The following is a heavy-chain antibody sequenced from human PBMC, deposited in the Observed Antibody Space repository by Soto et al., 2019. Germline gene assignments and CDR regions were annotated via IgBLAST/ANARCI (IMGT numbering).Heavy chain of an antibody. Sequence: ASVKVSCKASGCTFTSYGMHWVRQAPGQRLEWMGWINAGNGNTKYSQKFQGRVTITRDTSASTAYMELSSLRSEDTAVYYCARGGYYDSSGYYGYWGQGTLVTVSS. D-gene: IGHD3-22*01. CDR3: ARGGYYDSSGYYGY. V-gene: IGHV1-3*01. CDR1: GCTFTSYG. J-gene: IGHJ4*02. CDR2: INAGNGNT.